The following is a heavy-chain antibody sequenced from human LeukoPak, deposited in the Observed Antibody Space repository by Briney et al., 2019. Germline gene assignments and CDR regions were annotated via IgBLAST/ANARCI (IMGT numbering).Heavy chain of an antibody. CDR1: GYTFTSYA. CDR3: AGGAYVWGSYRYSFDY. CDR2: INAGNGNT. Sequence: GASVKVSCKASGYTFTSYAIHWVRQAPGQRLEWMGWINAGNGNTKYSQKFQGRVTITRDTSASTAYMELSSLRSEDTAVYYCAGGAYVWGSYRYSFDYWGQGTLVTVSS. D-gene: IGHD3-16*02. J-gene: IGHJ4*02. V-gene: IGHV1-3*01.